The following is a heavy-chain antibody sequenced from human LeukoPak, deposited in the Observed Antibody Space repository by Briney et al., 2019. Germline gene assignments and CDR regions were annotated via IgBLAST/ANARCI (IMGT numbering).Heavy chain of an antibody. D-gene: IGHD3-22*01. J-gene: IGHJ4*02. CDR3: AKGYYYDSSGYYPMPDY. V-gene: IGHV3-23*01. CDR2: ISGSGGST. Sequence: TGGSLRLSCAASGFTFSSYAMSWVRQAPGKGLEWVSAISGSGGSTYYADSVKGRFTISRDNSKNTLYLQMNSLRAEDTAVYYCAKGYYYDSSGYYPMPDYWGQGTLVTVSS. CDR1: GFTFSSYA.